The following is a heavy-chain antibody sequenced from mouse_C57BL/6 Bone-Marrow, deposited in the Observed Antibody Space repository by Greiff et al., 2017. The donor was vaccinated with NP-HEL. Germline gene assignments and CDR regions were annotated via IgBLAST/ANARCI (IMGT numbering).Heavy chain of an antibody. Sequence: EVQLVESGGGLVKPGGSLKLSCAASGFTFSDYGMHWVRQAPEKGLEWVAYISSGSSTIYYADTVKGRFTISRDNAKHTRFLQMTSLRSEDTAMDYCARRVRFYAMDYWGQGTAVTVSS. V-gene: IGHV5-17*01. J-gene: IGHJ4*01. CDR2: ISSGSSTI. D-gene: IGHD1-1*01. CDR3: ARRVRFYAMDY. CDR1: GFTFSDYG.